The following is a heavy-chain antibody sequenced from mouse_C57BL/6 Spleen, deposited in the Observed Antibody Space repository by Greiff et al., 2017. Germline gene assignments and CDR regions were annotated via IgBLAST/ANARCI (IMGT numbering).Heavy chain of an antibody. J-gene: IGHJ1*03. Sequence: EVNLVESGGDLVKPGGSLKLSCAASGFTFSSYGMSWVRQTPDKRLEWVATISSGGSYTYYPDSVKGRFTISRDNAKNTLYLQMSSLKSEDTAMYYCARQGDYYGSSSLWYFDVWGTGTTVTVSS. D-gene: IGHD1-1*01. CDR2: ISSGGSYT. V-gene: IGHV5-6*01. CDR3: ARQGDYYGSSSLWYFDV. CDR1: GFTFSSYG.